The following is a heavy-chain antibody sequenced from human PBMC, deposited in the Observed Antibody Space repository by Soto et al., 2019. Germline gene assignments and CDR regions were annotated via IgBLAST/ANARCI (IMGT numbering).Heavy chain of an antibody. Sequence: QVQLVQSGAEVKKPGASVKVSCKASGYTFTSYGISWVRQAPGRGLEWMGWISAYNGNTNYAQKLQGRVTMTTDTSTSTAYMELRSLRSDDTAVYYCARREDTAMGPDYYYYGMDVWGQGTTVTVSS. CDR2: ISAYNGNT. J-gene: IGHJ6*02. CDR3: ARREDTAMGPDYYYYGMDV. D-gene: IGHD5-18*01. V-gene: IGHV1-18*04. CDR1: GYTFTSYG.